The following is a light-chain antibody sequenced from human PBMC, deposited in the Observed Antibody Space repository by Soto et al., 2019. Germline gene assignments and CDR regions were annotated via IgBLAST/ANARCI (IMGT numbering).Light chain of an antibody. CDR2: GAS. J-gene: IGKJ3*01. CDR3: QQYGSSPFT. V-gene: IGKV3-20*01. Sequence: EVVLTQSPVTLSLSPGERATLSCRASQSVSSPYLAWYQQKTGQPPRLLIYGASSRATDIPDRFIGSGSGTEFTPTIASLAPEDVAMYYCQQYGSSPFTFGPGTKVDI. CDR1: QSVSSPY.